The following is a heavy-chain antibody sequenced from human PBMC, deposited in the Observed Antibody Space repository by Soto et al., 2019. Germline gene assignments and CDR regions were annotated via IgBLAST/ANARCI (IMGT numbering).Heavy chain of an antibody. CDR2: IYPGDSDT. J-gene: IGHJ6*02. Sequence: GESLKISCKGSGYSFTSYWIGWVRQMPGKGLEWMGIIYPGDSDTRYSPSFQGQVTISADKSISTAYLQWSSLKASDTAMYYCAILDSGYDLYYGMDVWGQGSTVTVSS. V-gene: IGHV5-51*01. D-gene: IGHD5-12*01. CDR1: GYSFTSYW. CDR3: AILDSGYDLYYGMDV.